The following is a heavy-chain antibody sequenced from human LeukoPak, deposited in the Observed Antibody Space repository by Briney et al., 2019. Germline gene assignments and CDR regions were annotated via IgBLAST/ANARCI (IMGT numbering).Heavy chain of an antibody. J-gene: IGHJ3*02. CDR1: GGSISSGDYY. Sequence: PSETLSLTCTVSGGSISSGDYYWSWIRQPPGKGLEWIGYIYYSGSTYYNPSLKSRVTISVDTSKNQFSLKLSSVTAADTAVYYCARSPIPEYYYDSSGYYPYYAFDIWGQGTMVTVSS. CDR3: ARSPIPEYYYDSSGYYPYYAFDI. CDR2: IYYSGST. D-gene: IGHD3-22*01. V-gene: IGHV4-30-4*01.